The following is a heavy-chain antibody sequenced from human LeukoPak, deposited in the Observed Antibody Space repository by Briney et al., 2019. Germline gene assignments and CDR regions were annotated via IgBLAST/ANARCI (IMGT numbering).Heavy chain of an antibody. CDR1: GGSISSSSYY. V-gene: IGHV4-39*01. D-gene: IGHD3-3*01. CDR3: ATDLRFLEWLRPGYYYGMDV. Sequence: PSETLSLTCTVSGGSISSSSYYWGWIRQPPGQGLEWIGSIYYSGSTYYNPSLKSRVTISVDTSKNQFSLKLSSVTAADTAVYYCATDLRFLEWLRPGYYYGMDVWGQGTTVTVSS. CDR2: IYYSGST. J-gene: IGHJ6*02.